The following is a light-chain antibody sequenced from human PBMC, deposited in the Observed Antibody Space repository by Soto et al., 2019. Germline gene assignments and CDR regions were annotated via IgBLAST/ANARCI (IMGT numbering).Light chain of an antibody. J-gene: IGKJ2*01. CDR2: ATS. Sequence: IQLTQSPSSLSASVGDRVTITCRTSQSSSAYLNWYRQKPGQAPELLIYATSNLHSEVPSRFRGSGSVTEFTLTINSLQPEDLATYYCQQSHSSEYSFGQGTRLEIK. CDR1: QSSSAY. CDR3: QQSHSSEYS. V-gene: IGKV1-39*01.